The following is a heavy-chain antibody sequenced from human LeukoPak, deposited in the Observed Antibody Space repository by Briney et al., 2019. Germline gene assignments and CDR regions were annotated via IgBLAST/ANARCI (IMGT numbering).Heavy chain of an antibody. D-gene: IGHD3-9*01. J-gene: IGHJ4*02. CDR2: IYYSGCT. CDR3: ARGTIGRYFDWLFLDY. Sequence: SETLSLTCTVSGGSISSSSYYWGWIRQPPGKGLEWIGSIYYSGCTYYNPSLKSRVTISVDTSKNQFSLKLSSVTAADTAVYYCARGTIGRYFDWLFLDYWGQGTLVTVSS. CDR1: GGSISSSSYY. V-gene: IGHV4-39*07.